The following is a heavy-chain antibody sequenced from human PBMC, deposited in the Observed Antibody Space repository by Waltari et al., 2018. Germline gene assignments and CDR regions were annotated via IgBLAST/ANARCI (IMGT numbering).Heavy chain of an antibody. V-gene: IGHV4-31*03. CDR1: GGSISSGGYY. Sequence: QVQLQESGPGLVKPSQTLSLTCTVSGGSISSGGYYWSWIRQHPGKGLEWIGYIYYSGSTYYNPTLKSRVTISVDTSKNQFSLKLSSVTAADTAVYYCARDSSGYYSFDYWGQGTLVTVSS. J-gene: IGHJ4*02. D-gene: IGHD3-22*01. CDR3: ARDSSGYYSFDY. CDR2: IYYSGST.